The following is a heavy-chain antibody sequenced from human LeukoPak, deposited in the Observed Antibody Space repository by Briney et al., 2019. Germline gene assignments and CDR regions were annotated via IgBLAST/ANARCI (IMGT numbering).Heavy chain of an antibody. CDR1: GGSFSGYY. Sequence: SETLSLTCAVYGGSFSGYYWSWIRQPPGKGLEWIGEINHSGSTNYNPSLKSRVTISVDTSKNQFSLKLSSVTAADTAVYYCARGNKGGYYYFDYWGQGTLVTVSS. D-gene: IGHD5-12*01. J-gene: IGHJ4*02. V-gene: IGHV4-34*01. CDR2: INHSGST. CDR3: ARGNKGGYYYFDY.